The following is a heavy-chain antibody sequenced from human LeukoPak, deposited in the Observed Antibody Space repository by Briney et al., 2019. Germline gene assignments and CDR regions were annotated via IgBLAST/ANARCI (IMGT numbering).Heavy chain of an antibody. CDR3: AKGGYSYGSNGMDV. D-gene: IGHD5-18*01. CDR2: ISWNSGSI. V-gene: IGHV3-9*01. J-gene: IGHJ6*02. Sequence: GGSLRLSCAASGFTFDDYAMHWVRQAPGKGLGWVSGISWNSGSIGYADSVKGRFTISRDNAKNSLYLQMNSLRAEDTALYYCAKGGYSYGSNGMDVWGQGTTVTVSS. CDR1: GFTFDDYA.